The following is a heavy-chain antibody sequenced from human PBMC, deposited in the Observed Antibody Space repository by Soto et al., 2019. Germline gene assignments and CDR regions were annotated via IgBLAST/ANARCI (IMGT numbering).Heavy chain of an antibody. D-gene: IGHD3-10*01. Sequence: EXSVKVSCKASGYTFTSYDINWVRQSTGQGLEWMGWMNPNSGNTGYAQKFQGRVTMTRNTSISTAYMELSSLRYEDTAVYYCARALRYYYGSGSSQYWGQGTLVTVSS. CDR3: ARALRYYYGSGSSQY. V-gene: IGHV1-8*01. CDR2: MNPNSGNT. CDR1: GYTFTSYD. J-gene: IGHJ4*02.